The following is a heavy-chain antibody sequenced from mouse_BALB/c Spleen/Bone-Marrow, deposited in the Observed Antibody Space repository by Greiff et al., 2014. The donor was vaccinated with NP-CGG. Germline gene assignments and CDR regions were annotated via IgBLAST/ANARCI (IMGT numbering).Heavy chain of an antibody. CDR2: INSNGGST. V-gene: IGHV5-6-3*01. J-gene: IGHJ2*01. D-gene: IGHD2-10*01. CDR1: GFTFSRYG. Sequence: EVKLMESGGGLVQPGGSLKLSCAASGFTFSRYGMSWVRQTPDKRLELVATINSNGGSTYYPDSVKGRFTISRDNAKSTLYLQMSSLKSEDTAMYYCARDGPYFFDYWGRGTTLTVSS. CDR3: ARDGPYFFDY.